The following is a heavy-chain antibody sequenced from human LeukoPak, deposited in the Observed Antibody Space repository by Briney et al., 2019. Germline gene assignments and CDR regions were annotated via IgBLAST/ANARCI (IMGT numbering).Heavy chain of an antibody. J-gene: IGHJ4*02. CDR3: TTAYYYGSGSYRDFDY. CDR1: GFTFSNAW. V-gene: IGHV3-15*01. Sequence: PGGSLRLSCAASGFTFSNAWMSWVRQAPGKGLEWVGRIKSKTDGGTTDYAAPVKGRFTISRDDSKNTLYLQMNSLKTEDTAVYYYTTAYYYGSGSYRDFDYWGQGTLVTVSS. D-gene: IGHD3-10*01. CDR2: IKSKTDGGTT.